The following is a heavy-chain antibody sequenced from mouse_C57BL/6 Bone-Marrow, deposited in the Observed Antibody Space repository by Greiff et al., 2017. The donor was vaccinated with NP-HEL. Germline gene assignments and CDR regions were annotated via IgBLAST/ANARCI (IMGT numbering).Heavy chain of an antibody. CDR2: IYPYNGVS. D-gene: IGHD2-2*01. J-gene: IGHJ3*01. V-gene: IGHV1-31*01. CDR3: AREGVYYGYDGFAY. CDR1: GYSFTGYY. Sequence: VQLQQSGPELVKPGASVKISCKASGYSFTGYYMHWVKQSHGTILDWIGYIYPYNGVSSYNQKFKGKATLTVDKSSSTAYMELRSLTSEDSAVYYCAREGVYYGYDGFAYWGQGTLVTVSA.